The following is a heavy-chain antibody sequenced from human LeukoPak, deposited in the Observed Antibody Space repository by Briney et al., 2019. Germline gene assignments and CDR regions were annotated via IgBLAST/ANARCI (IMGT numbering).Heavy chain of an antibody. CDR1: GYTFNSYG. J-gene: IGHJ5*02. V-gene: IGHV1-18*01. Sequence: ASVKVSCKASGYTFNSYGISWVRQAPGQGLEWMGWIGAYNGNTNYAQKLQGRVTMTTDTSTSTAYMELRSLRSDDTAVYYCARARCSSTSCYRGFHWFDPWGQGTLVTVSS. CDR3: ARARCSSTSCYRGFHWFDP. CDR2: IGAYNGNT. D-gene: IGHD2-2*01.